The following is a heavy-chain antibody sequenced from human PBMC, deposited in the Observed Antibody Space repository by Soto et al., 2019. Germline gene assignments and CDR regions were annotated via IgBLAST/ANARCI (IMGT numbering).Heavy chain of an antibody. CDR2: IIPIFGTA. D-gene: IGHD6-19*01. J-gene: IGHJ4*02. V-gene: IGHV1-69*13. Sequence: SVKVSCKASGGTFSSYAISWVRQAPGQGLEWMGGIIPIFGTANYAQKFQGRVTITADESTSTAYMELSSLRSEDTAVYYCARVAVAGRWYFDYWGQGTLVTVSS. CDR1: GGTFSSYA. CDR3: ARVAVAGRWYFDY.